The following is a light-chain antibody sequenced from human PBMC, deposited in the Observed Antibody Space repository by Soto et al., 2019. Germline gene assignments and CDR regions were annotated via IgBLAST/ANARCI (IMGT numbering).Light chain of an antibody. CDR1: QSVSSY. J-gene: IGKJ5*01. V-gene: IGKV3-11*01. CDR2: DAS. Sequence: EIVLTQSPATLSLSPGERATLSCRASQSVSSYLAWYQQKPGQAPRLLIYDASNRATGIPARFSGSGSGTDFTLTISRLEPEDFAVYYWQQRSNWSITFGQGTRLEIK. CDR3: QQRSNWSIT.